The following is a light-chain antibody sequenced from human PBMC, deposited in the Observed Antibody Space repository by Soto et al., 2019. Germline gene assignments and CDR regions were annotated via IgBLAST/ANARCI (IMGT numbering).Light chain of an antibody. V-gene: IGKV1-5*01. J-gene: IGKJ5*01. CDR3: QQFRSYT. CDR2: NVS. CDR1: QHLGSW. Sequence: DIQLTHSPSPLSASIGDRVAITCRASQHLGSWLTWHQPKPGSAPKLLIFNVSSLQNGVPSRFICSGNGTDLTLAISDMQPASSATDYCQQFRSYTFGQGTRLEI.